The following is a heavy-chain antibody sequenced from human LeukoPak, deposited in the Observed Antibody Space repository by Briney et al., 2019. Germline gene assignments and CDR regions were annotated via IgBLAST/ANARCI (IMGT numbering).Heavy chain of an antibody. V-gene: IGHV3-23*01. D-gene: IGHD3-22*01. CDR2: MSGSGSGT. J-gene: IGHJ4*02. Sequence: GGSLRLSCAASGFTLSNYAMTWVRQAPGKGLEWVPTMSGSGSGTYYADSVRGRFTISRDNSKNTLYLQMNSLRVEDTAVYYCARGKDTYNYDSSGYYFGEYWGQGTLVTVSS. CDR3: ARGKDTYNYDSSGYYFGEY. CDR1: GFTLSNYA.